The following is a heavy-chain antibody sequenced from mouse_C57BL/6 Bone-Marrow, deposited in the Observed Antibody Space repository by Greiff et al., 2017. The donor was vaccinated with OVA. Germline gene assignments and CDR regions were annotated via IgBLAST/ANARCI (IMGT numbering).Heavy chain of an antibody. Sequence: DVQLVESEGGLVQPGSSMKLSCTASGFTFSDYYMAWVRQVPEKGLEWVAEIRNKANNHATYYAESVKGRFTISRDDSKSSVYLQMNSLRAEDTGIYYCTMGSYFDYWGQGTTLTVSS. CDR2: IRNKANNHAT. V-gene: IGHV6-6*01. J-gene: IGHJ2*01. CDR3: TMGSYFDY. CDR1: GFTFSDYY. D-gene: IGHD4-1*01.